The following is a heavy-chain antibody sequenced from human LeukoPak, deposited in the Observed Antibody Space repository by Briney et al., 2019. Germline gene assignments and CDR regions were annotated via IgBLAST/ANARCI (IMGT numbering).Heavy chain of an antibody. Sequence: PGGSLRLSCAASGFTFSNYEMNWVRQAPGKGLEWVSYISISGSSVYYADSVKGRFTISRDNAKNSLYLQMNSLRAEDTAVYYCASPTFSTNYCYYYMDVWGKGTTVTVSS. CDR1: GFTFSNYE. V-gene: IGHV3-48*03. CDR2: ISISGSSV. CDR3: ASPTFSTNYCYYYMDV. J-gene: IGHJ6*03. D-gene: IGHD5-24*01.